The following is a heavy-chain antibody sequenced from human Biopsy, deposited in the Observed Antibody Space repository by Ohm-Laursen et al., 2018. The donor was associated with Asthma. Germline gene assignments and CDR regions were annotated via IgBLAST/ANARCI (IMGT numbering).Heavy chain of an antibody. CDR2: INPNTGGT. CDR3: ARLTYGSGSDYFDY. V-gene: IGHV1-2*06. D-gene: IGHD3-10*01. CDR1: GYTLTDYS. Sequence: GASVKVSCKASGYTLTDYSIHWVRQAPGQGLEWMGRINPNTGGTDYAQQFQGRVTMTRDTSISTAYMELNRLTSDDTAVYYCARLTYGSGSDYFDYWGQGALVTVSS. J-gene: IGHJ4*02.